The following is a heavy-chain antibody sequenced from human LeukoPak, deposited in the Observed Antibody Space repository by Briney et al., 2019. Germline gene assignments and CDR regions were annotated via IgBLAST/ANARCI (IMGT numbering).Heavy chain of an antibody. CDR2: ISAYNGNT. D-gene: IGHD1-26*01. CDR3: ARDRSSNDY. V-gene: IGHV1-18*01. CDR1: GYTFTSYG. J-gene: IGHJ4*02. Sequence: GASVKVSCKASGYTFTSYGISWVRRAPGQGLEWMGWISAYNGNTNYAQNLQGRVTMTADTSTSTVYMELRSLRSDDTAVYYCARDRSSNDYWGQGTLVTVSS.